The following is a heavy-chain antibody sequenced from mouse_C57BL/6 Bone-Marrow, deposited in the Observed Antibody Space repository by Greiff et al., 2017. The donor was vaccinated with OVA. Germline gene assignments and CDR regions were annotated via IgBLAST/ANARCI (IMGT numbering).Heavy chain of an antibody. D-gene: IGHD1-1*02. CDR1: GYTFTSYG. J-gene: IGHJ4*01. CDR3: AREVCPRRGGPILAMDY. V-gene: IGHV1-81*01. Sequence: QVQLQQSGAELARPGASVKLSCKASGYTFTSYGISWVKQRTGQGLEWIGEIYPRSGNTYYNEKFKGKATLTADKSSSTAYMELRSLTSEDSAVYFCAREVCPRRGGPILAMDYWGQGTSVTVAS. CDR2: IYPRSGNT.